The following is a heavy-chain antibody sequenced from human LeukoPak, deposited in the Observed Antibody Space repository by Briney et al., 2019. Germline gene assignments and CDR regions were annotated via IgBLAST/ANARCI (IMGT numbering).Heavy chain of an antibody. J-gene: IGHJ4*02. CDR2: INHSGST. Sequence: PSETLSLTCAVYGGSLSGYYWSWIRQPPGKGLEWIGEINHSGSTNYNPSLKSRVTISVDTSKNQFSLKLSSVTAADTAVYYCARLTMVRGVKIDYWGQGTLVTVSS. CDR3: ARLTMVRGVKIDY. V-gene: IGHV4-34*01. CDR1: GGSLSGYY. D-gene: IGHD3-10*01.